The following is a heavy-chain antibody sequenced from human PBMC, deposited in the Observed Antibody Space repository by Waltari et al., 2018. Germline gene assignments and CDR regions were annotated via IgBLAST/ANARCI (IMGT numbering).Heavy chain of an antibody. CDR2: IIPFIGMS. CDR1: GGTFSTYT. Sequence: HVQLEQSGAEVKKPGSSVKVSCKASGGTFSTYTVTWVRQAPGQGLEWMGSIIPFIGMSKYAQSLQARLTITVDQSTNTGYMELNNLRPEDTGVYYCARSGEMKGTVDYWGQGTLVTVSS. V-gene: IGHV1-69*02. J-gene: IGHJ4*02. D-gene: IGHD1-1*01. CDR3: ARSGEMKGTVDY.